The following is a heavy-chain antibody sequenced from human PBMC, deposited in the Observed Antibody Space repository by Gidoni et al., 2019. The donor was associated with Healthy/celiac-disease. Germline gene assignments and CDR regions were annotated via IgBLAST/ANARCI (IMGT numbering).Heavy chain of an antibody. CDR1: GFTFSSYA. J-gene: IGHJ4*02. V-gene: IGHV3-30-3*01. CDR2: ISYDGSNK. D-gene: IGHD2-21*02. CDR3: ARDVIVVVTAIPHY. Sequence: LSCAASGFTFSSYAMHWVRQAQGKGLEWVAVISYDGSNKYYADSVKGRFTISRDNSKNTLYLQMNSLRAEDTAVYSCARDVIVVVTAIPHYWGQGTLVTVSS.